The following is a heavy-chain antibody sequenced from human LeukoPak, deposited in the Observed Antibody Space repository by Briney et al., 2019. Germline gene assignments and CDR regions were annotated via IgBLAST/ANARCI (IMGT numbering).Heavy chain of an antibody. CDR1: GGTFSSYA. J-gene: IGHJ4*02. CDR2: IIPIFGTA. CDR3: ARDWVYCSSTSCHTTFDY. D-gene: IGHD2-2*02. Sequence: SVKVSCKASGGTFSSYAISWVRQAPGQGLEWMGGIIPIFGTANYAQKFRGRVTITADKSTSTAYMELSSLRSEDTAVYYCARDWVYCSSTSCHTTFDYWGQGTLVTVSS. V-gene: IGHV1-69*06.